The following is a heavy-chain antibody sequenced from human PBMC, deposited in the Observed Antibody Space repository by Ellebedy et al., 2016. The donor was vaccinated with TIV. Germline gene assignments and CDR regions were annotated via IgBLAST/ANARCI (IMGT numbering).Heavy chain of an antibody. CDR3: ARDRVLSGFADY. CDR1: GFTFSSYS. CDR2: ISSSSSYI. J-gene: IGHJ4*02. Sequence: GESLKISXAASGFTFSSYSMNWVRQAPGKGLEWVSSISSSSSYIYYADSVKGRFTISRDNAKNSLYLQMNSLRAEDTAVYYCARDRVLSGFADYWGQGTLVTVSS. D-gene: IGHD2-8*01. V-gene: IGHV3-21*01.